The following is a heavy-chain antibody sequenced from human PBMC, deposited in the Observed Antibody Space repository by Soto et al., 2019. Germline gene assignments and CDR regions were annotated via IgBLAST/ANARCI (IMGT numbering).Heavy chain of an antibody. CDR1: GGSISSGGYS. Sequence: SETLSLTCAVSGGSISSGGYSWSWIRQPPGKGLEWIGYIYHSGSTYYNPSLKSRVTISVDRSKNSLYLQMNTLRAEDTAVYYCARGYSGYDYGGPSDYWGQGTLVTVSS. J-gene: IGHJ4*02. D-gene: IGHD5-12*01. CDR3: ARGYSGYDYGGPSDY. V-gene: IGHV4-30-2*01. CDR2: IYHSGST.